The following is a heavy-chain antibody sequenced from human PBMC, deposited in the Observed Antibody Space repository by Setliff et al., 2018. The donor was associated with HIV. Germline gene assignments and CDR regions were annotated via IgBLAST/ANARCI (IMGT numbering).Heavy chain of an antibody. CDR1: GFAFSYNT. CDR3: VRDTPGSDNAFDI. V-gene: IGHV3-64*02. D-gene: IGHD2-21*01. J-gene: IGHJ3*02. Sequence: QPGGSLRLSCAASGFAFSYNTMHWVRQAPGKGLEYVSGITGNGGSIFYADAVRGRFTISRDNSGDMLFLQMASLRPEDMAVYYCVRDTPGSDNAFDIWGQGTMVTVSS. CDR2: ITGNGGSI.